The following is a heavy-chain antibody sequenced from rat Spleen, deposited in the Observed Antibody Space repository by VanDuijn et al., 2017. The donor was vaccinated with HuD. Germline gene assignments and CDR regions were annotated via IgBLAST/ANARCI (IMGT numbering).Heavy chain of an antibody. D-gene: IGHD1-6*01. Sequence: QVQLQQSGAELAKPGSSVQISCKASGYTFTSYYVSWIKQTTGQGLEYLGYINTGSGTTNYNEKFRGKATLTVDKSSRTAFMHLDSLTPDDSAVFYCARELWIGSFGYWGQGTLVSVSS. J-gene: IGHJ3*01. CDR2: INTGSGTT. CDR3: ARELWIGSFGY. CDR1: GYTFTSYY. V-gene: IGHV1-43*01.